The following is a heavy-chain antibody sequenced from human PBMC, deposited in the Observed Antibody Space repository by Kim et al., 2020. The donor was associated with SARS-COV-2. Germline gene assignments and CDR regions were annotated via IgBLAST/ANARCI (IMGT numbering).Heavy chain of an antibody. CDR2: ISGSGGST. D-gene: IGHD3-10*01. CDR3: AKDGELLWFGELLQNPYYYYYYGMDV. V-gene: IGHV3-23*01. Sequence: GGSLRLSCAASGFTFSSYAMSWVRQAPGKGLEWVSAISGSGGSTYYADSVKGRFTISRDNSKNTLYLQRNSLRAEDTAVYYCAKDGELLWFGELLQNPYYYYYYGMDVWGQGTTVTVSS. J-gene: IGHJ6*02. CDR1: GFTFSSYA.